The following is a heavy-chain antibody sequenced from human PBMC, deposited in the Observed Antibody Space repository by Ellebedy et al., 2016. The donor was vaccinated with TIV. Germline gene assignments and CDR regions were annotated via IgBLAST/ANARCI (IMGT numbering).Heavy chain of an antibody. V-gene: IGHV3-21*01. CDR1: GFTFSSYS. J-gene: IGHJ4*02. CDR2: IRTNSYNT. D-gene: IGHD4-23*01. CDR3: ARTLAFGVNSALGY. Sequence: GESLKISXAASGFTFSSYSLNWVRQAPGKGLQWVAIIRTNSYNTLYADSVKGRFTISRGDSKNTLYLQMNSLRADDTAVYYCARTLAFGVNSALGYWGQGTLVTVSS.